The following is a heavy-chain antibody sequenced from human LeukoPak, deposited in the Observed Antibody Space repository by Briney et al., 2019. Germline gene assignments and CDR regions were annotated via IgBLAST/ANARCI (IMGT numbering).Heavy chain of an antibody. CDR2: IIPIFGTA. Sequence: GASVKVSCKASGGTSSSYAISWVRQAPGQGLEWMGGIIPIFGTANYAQKFQGRVTITADESTSTAYMELSSLRSEDTAVYYCARGYDSLRTDYGDWFDPWGQGTLVTVSS. J-gene: IGHJ5*02. D-gene: IGHD3-22*01. CDR1: GGTSSSYA. CDR3: ARGYDSLRTDYGDWFDP. V-gene: IGHV1-69*13.